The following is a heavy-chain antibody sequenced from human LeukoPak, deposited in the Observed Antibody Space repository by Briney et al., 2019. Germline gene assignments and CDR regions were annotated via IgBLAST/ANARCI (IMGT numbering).Heavy chain of an antibody. CDR2: INPSGGSR. V-gene: IGHV1-46*01. CDR3: ARDCGGTLDYGGHFDY. J-gene: IGHJ4*02. Sequence: ASVKVSCKASGYTFTTYYIHWVRQAPGQGLEWMGLINPSGGSRNYAQKFQDRVTMTRDTSTSTVYMELSSLRSEDTAVYYCARDCGGTLDYGGHFDYWGQGTLVTVSS. D-gene: IGHD4-23*01. CDR1: GYTFTTYY.